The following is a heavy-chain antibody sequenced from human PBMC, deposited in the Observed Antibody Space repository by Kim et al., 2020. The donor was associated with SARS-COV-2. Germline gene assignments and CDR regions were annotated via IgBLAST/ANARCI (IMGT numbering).Heavy chain of an antibody. D-gene: IGHD1-7*01. V-gene: IGHV1-69*04. CDR3: ARGVWNYVLESIRYGMDV. CDR1: GGTFSSYA. J-gene: IGHJ6*02. Sequence: SVKVSCKASGGTFSSYAISWVRQAPGQGLEWMGRIIPILGIANYAQKFQGRVTITADKSTSTAYMELSSLRSEDTAVYYCARGVWNYVLESIRYGMDVWGQGTTVTVSS. CDR2: IIPILGIA.